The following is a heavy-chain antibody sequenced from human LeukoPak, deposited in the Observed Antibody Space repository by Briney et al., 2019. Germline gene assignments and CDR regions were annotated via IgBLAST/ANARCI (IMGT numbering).Heavy chain of an antibody. Sequence: PGGSLRLSCAASGFTFSSYAMSWVRQAPGKGLEWVSAISGSGGSTYYTDSVKGRFTISRDNSKNTLYLQMNSLRAEDTAVYYCAKDLSFGVVSYFDYWGQGTLVTVSS. D-gene: IGHD3-3*01. J-gene: IGHJ4*02. CDR3: AKDLSFGVVSYFDY. V-gene: IGHV3-23*01. CDR2: ISGSGGST. CDR1: GFTFSSYA.